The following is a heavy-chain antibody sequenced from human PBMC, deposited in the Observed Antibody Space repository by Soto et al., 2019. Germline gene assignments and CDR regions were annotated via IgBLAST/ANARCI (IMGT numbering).Heavy chain of an antibody. D-gene: IGHD3-22*01. CDR3: ARGDGSGYYFPGFDY. V-gene: IGHV4-39*01. CDR1: GGSISSSSYY. CDR2: IYYSGST. J-gene: IGHJ4*02. Sequence: QLQLQESGPGLVKPSETLSLTCTVSGGSISSSSYYWGWIRQPPGKGLEWIGSIYYSGSTYYNPSLRSRATISVDTSKNQASLELGSVTAADTAVYYCARGDGSGYYFPGFDYWGQGTLVTVSS.